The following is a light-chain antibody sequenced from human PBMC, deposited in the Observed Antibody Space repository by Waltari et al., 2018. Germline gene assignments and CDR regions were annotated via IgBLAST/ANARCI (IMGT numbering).Light chain of an antibody. Sequence: DIVMTQSPDSLAVSLGERATINCKSSQSVLYSSNNKNFVAWYQQKPGQPPKVLIYWAATRESGVPDRLSGSGSGTDFTLTISSLQGEDVAVYYCQQYYTTPLTFGGGTKVEIK. CDR2: WAA. CDR1: QSVLYSSNNKNF. J-gene: IGKJ4*01. CDR3: QQYYTTPLT. V-gene: IGKV4-1*01.